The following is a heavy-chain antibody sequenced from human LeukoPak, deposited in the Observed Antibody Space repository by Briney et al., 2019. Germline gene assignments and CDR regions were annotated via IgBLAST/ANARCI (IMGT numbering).Heavy chain of an antibody. CDR3: ARHYRLTNFDY. CDR2: IDPSVSYT. V-gene: IGHV5-10-1*01. J-gene: IGHJ4*02. D-gene: IGHD3-10*01. Sequence: GVAVQISCKGYGYGFTSEWISWVRQMTGKGKESMRTIDPSVSYTNYSPSFQFHVTISADKSFLTAYLQWSSLKASDTYMYYCARHYRLTNFDYWGQGTLVTVSS. CDR1: GYGFTSEW.